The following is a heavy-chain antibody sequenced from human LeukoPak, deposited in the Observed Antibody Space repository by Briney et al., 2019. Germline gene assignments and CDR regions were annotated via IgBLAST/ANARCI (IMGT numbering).Heavy chain of an antibody. CDR2: ISGSGYNT. Sequence: GGSLRLSWAASGFTFSNYAISCVRQAPGKGLEWVSAISGSGYNTYYADSVKGRFTISRDNSKNTLYLQMHSLRAEDTAVYYCAKILTTVTSYYYGMDVWAKGPRSPSP. CDR3: AKILTTVTSYYYGMDV. J-gene: IGHJ6*02. D-gene: IGHD4-11*01. V-gene: IGHV3-23*01. CDR1: GFTFSNYA.